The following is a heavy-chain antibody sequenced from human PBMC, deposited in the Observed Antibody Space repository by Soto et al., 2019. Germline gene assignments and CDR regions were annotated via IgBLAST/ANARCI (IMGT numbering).Heavy chain of an antibody. J-gene: IGHJ4*02. Sequence: KASETLSLTCTASGGSISSESYFWSWIRQPPGKGLEWIGYIHYNGDTNSNPSLKSRVTISVDTSKNQFSLKLSSVTAADTAVYYCASVRMITFGGVIVWPYWGQGTLVTVSS. CDR1: GGSISSESYF. CDR2: IHYNGDT. D-gene: IGHD3-16*02. V-gene: IGHV4-61*01. CDR3: ASVRMITFGGVIVWPY.